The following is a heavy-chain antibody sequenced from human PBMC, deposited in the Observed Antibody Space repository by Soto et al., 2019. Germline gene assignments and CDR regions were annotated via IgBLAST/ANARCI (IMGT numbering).Heavy chain of an antibody. CDR2: IYYSGST. J-gene: IGHJ6*02. V-gene: IGHV4-31*03. CDR1: GGSISRGGYY. CDR3: ARETRAAAGTVYYGMDV. D-gene: IGHD6-13*01. Sequence: PSETLSLTCTVSGGSISRGGYYWSWIRQHPGKGLEWIGYIYYSGSTYYNPSLKSRVTISVDTSKNQFSLKLSSVTAADTAVYYCARETRAAAGTVYYGMDVWGQGTTVTVSS.